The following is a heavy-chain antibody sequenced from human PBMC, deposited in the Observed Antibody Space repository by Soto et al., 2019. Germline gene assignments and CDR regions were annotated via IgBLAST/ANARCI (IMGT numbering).Heavy chain of an antibody. D-gene: IGHD5-18*01. V-gene: IGHV4-59*01. J-gene: IGHJ6*02. CDR3: ARAITWIQLWPPFVGYGMDV. CDR2: IYYSGST. CDR1: GGSISSYY. Sequence: SETLSLTCTVSGGSISSYYWSWIRQPPGKGLEWIGHIYYSGSTYYNPSLKSRVTISVDTSKNQFSLKLSSVTAADTAVYYCARAITWIQLWPPFVGYGMDVWGQGTTVTVSS.